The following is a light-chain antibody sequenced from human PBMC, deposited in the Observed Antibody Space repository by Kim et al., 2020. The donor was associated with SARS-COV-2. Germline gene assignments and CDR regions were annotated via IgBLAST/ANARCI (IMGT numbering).Light chain of an antibody. CDR1: TGPVTTGHY. J-gene: IGLJ3*02. V-gene: IGLV7-46*01. CDR2: DTS. Sequence: QAVVTQESSLTVSPGGTVTLTCGSSTGPVTTGHYPYWFQQKPGQAPRTVIYDTSKNSWTPARFSGSLLGGKAALTLSGAQPGDEADYYCFLSFSGAWVFGGGTKLTVL. CDR3: FLSFSGAWV.